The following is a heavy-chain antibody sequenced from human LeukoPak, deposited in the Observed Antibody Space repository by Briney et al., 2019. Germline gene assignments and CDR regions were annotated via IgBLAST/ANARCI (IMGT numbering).Heavy chain of an antibody. CDR3: ARDNKVVATIREFDY. D-gene: IGHD5-12*01. CDR2: ISSSSSYI. V-gene: IGHV3-21*01. Sequence: GGSLRLSCAASGFTFSSYSMNWVRQAPGKGLEWVSSISSSSSYIYYADSVKGRFTISRDNAKNSLYLQMNSLRAEDTAVYYCARDNKVVATIREFDYRGQGTLVTVSS. J-gene: IGHJ4*02. CDR1: GFTFSSYS.